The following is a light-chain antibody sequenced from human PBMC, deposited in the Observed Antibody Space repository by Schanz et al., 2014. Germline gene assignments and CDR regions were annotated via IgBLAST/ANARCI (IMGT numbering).Light chain of an antibody. J-gene: IGKJ1*01. V-gene: IGKV3-20*01. Sequence: TQSPSTLSASVGDRVTLSCRASQTVTSGYLAWYQQKPGQTPRLLIYAASTRAPGIPGRFSGSGSGTDFTLTISRLEPEDFAMYYCQQYDNSLPWTFGRGTKVEIK. CDR2: AAS. CDR3: QQYDNSLPWT. CDR1: QTVTSGY.